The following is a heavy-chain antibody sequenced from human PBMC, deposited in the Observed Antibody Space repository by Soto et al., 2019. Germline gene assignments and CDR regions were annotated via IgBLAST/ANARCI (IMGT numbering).Heavy chain of an antibody. CDR2: ISSSSSYI. Sequence: PGGSLRLSCAASGFTFSSYSMNWVRQAPGKGLEWVSSISSSSSYIYYADSVKGRFTISRDNAKNSLYLQMNSLRAEDTAVYYCARRYYDSSGYHSGYYYGMDVWGQGTTVTVSS. V-gene: IGHV3-21*01. CDR3: ARRYYDSSGYHSGYYYGMDV. CDR1: GFTFSSYS. J-gene: IGHJ6*02. D-gene: IGHD3-22*01.